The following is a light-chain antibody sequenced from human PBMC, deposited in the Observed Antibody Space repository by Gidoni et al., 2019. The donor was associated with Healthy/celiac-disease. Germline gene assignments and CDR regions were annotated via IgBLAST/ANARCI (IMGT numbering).Light chain of an antibody. CDR3: HQYNSSPSP. J-gene: IGKJ2*01. CDR1: QRISSW. Sequence: DIQMTQSPSTLSASVGDRVTITCRASQRISSWLAWYQQKPGKAPKPLIYKASSLESGVPSRFSGSGSGPDFTLTIGSLQPDDFAPYYCHQYNSSPSPFGRGPSWRSN. CDR2: KAS. V-gene: IGKV1-5*03.